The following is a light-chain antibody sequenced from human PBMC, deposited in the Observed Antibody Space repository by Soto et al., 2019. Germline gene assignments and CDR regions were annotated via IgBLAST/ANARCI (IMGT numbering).Light chain of an antibody. V-gene: IGLV2-8*01. J-gene: IGLJ2*01. Sequence: QSVLTQPPSASGSPGQSVPISCTGTSSDVGGYNYVSWYQQHPGKAPKLMIYEVSKRPSGVPDRFSGSKSGNTASLTVSGLQVEDEADYYCSSFEASNNLLFGGGTKVTVL. CDR3: SSFEASNNLL. CDR1: SSDVGGYNY. CDR2: EVS.